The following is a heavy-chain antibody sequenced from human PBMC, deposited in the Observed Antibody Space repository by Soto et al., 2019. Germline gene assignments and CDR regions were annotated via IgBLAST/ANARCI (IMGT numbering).Heavy chain of an antibody. D-gene: IGHD3-22*01. CDR3: AKDDYYDSSGYYYYFDY. Sequence: PGGSLRLSCAASGFTFSSYAMSWVRQAPGKGLEWVSAISGSGGSTYYADSVKGRFTISRDNSKNTLYLQMNSLRAEDTAVYYCAKDDYYDSSGYYYYFDYRGQGTLVTVSS. V-gene: IGHV3-23*01. CDR1: GFTFSSYA. CDR2: ISGSGGST. J-gene: IGHJ4*02.